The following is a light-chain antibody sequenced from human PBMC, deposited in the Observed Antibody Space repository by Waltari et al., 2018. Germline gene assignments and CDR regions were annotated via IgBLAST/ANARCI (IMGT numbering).Light chain of an antibody. CDR3: AAWDDSLSGLNWL. CDR1: SANISSHT. V-gene: IGLV1-44*01. Sequence: QSVLTQTPSASGHPGQRVTISCSGGSANISSHTLFWYQQLPGPAPKLLIYANTKRPSGVPARFSASKSGSSASLAITGLQAEDEADYYCAAWDDSLSGLNWLFGGGTKLTVL. J-gene: IGLJ3*02. CDR2: ANT.